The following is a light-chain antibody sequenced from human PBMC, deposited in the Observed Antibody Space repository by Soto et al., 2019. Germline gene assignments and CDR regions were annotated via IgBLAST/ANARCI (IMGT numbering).Light chain of an antibody. J-gene: IGLJ1*01. CDR1: SSDVGSYNL. Sequence: QSVLTQPASVSGSPLQSITISCTGTSSDVGSYNLVSWYQQHPGKAPKLMIYEVSKRPSGVSNRFSGSKSGNTASLTISGLQAEDEADYYCCSYAGSSTFWVFGTGTKVTVL. CDR3: CSYAGSSTFWV. V-gene: IGLV2-23*02. CDR2: EVS.